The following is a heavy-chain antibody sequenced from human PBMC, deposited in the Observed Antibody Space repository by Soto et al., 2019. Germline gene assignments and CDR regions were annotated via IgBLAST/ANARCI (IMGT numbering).Heavy chain of an antibody. CDR1: GCTFNSLS. J-gene: IGHJ4*02. CDR3: VRDYNYAFDY. D-gene: IGHD3-16*01. CDR2: ISNDII. V-gene: IGHV3-48*02. Sequence: VGSLRLSCTASGCTFNSLSLNWVRQAPGKGLGWISYISNDIIDYADSVKGRFTVSRDNAKNSLYLEMNSLRDEDTALYYCVRDYNYAFDYWGQGILVTVSS.